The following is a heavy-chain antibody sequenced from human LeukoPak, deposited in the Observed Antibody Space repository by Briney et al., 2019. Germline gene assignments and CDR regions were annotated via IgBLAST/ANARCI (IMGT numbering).Heavy chain of an antibody. CDR1: GGSISSSSYY. V-gene: IGHV4-39*07. J-gene: IGHJ6*03. CDR2: IYYSGST. CDR3: ARHAHPIHYYDSSGYYGYYYYMDV. D-gene: IGHD3-22*01. Sequence: SETLSLTCTVSGGSISSSSYYWGWIRQPPGKGLEWIGSIYYSGSTYYNPSLKSRVTISVDTSKNQFSLKLSSVTAADTAVYYCARHAHPIHYYDSSGYYGYYYYMDVWGKGTTVTISS.